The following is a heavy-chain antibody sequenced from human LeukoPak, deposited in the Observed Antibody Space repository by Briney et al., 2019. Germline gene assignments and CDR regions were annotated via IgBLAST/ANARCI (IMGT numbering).Heavy chain of an antibody. D-gene: IGHD2-2*01. CDR3: ARDRYCSSTSCHYFDY. V-gene: IGHV3-21*01. CDR1: GFTFSSYS. Sequence: GGSLRLSCAASGFTFSSYSMNWVRQAPGKGLEWVSSISSSSSYIYYADSVKGRFTIPRDNAKNSLYLQMNSLRAEDTAVYYCARDRYCSSTSCHYFDYWGQGTLVTVSS. J-gene: IGHJ4*02. CDR2: ISSSSSYI.